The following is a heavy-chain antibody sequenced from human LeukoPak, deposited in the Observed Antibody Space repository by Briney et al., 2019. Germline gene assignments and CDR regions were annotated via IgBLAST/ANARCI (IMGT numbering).Heavy chain of an antibody. CDR1: GGSISSGDYY. V-gene: IGHV4-30-4*01. D-gene: IGHD2-2*01. Sequence: SETLSLNCTVSGGSISSGDYYWSWIRQPPGKGLEWIGYIYYSGSTYYNPSLKSRVTISVDTSKNQFSLKLSSVTAADTAVYYCARDFRQDIVVVPAATGVSYGMDVWGQGTTVTVSS. CDR2: IYYSGST. J-gene: IGHJ6*02. CDR3: ARDFRQDIVVVPAATGVSYGMDV.